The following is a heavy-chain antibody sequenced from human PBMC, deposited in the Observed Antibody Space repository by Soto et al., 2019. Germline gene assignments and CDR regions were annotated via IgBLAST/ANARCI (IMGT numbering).Heavy chain of an antibody. D-gene: IGHD4-17*01. CDR2: IYHSGST. CDR3: ASGLVTTLHY. J-gene: IGHJ4*02. V-gene: IGHV4-30-2*01. CDR1: GGPLSRCGFS. Sequence: QLPLQEAGSRPGKPSTTLFLHCAVSGGPLSRCGFSLSWVPEPTGKGLEWIGYIYHSGSTYYNPSLKSRVTISVDRSKNQFSLKLSSVTAADTAVYYCASGLVTTLHYWGQGTLVTVSS.